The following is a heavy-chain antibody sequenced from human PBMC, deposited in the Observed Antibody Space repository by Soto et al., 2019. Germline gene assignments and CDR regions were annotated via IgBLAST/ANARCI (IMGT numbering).Heavy chain of an antibody. CDR2: IYHSGST. V-gene: IGHV4-38-2*02. J-gene: IGHJ4*02. CDR3: ARDPGRHIVLMVYAIGYFDY. Sequence: SLTCAVSGYSISSGYYWGWIRQPPGKGLEWIGSIYHSGSTYYNPSLKSRVTISVDTSKNQFSLKLSSVTAADTAVYYCARDPGRHIVLMVYAIGYFDYWGQGTLVTVSS. D-gene: IGHD2-8*01. CDR1: GYSISSGYY.